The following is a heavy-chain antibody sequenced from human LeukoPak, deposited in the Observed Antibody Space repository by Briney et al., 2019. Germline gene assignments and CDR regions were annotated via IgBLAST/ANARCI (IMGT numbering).Heavy chain of an antibody. CDR1: GYTFTGYY. V-gene: IGHV1-2*02. CDR2: INPNSGGT. D-gene: IGHD5-12*01. Sequence: GASVKVSCKASGYTFTGYYMHWVRQAPGQGLEWMGWINPNSGGTNYAQKFQGRVTMTRDTSISTAYMELSRLRSDDTAVYYCGRVDIVATTLDYWGQGTLVTVSS. CDR3: GRVDIVATTLDY. J-gene: IGHJ4*02.